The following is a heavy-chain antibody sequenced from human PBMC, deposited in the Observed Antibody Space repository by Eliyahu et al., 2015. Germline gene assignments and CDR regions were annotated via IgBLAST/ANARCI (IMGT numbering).Heavy chain of an antibody. CDR1: GYSFXSYW. CDR3: AYLKNSGSYYSAFDI. D-gene: IGHD1-26*01. Sequence: EVQLVQSGAXVKKPGESLKISCKXSGYSFXSYWIGWVRQMPGKGLEWMGIIYPGDSDTRYSPSFQGQVTISADKSISTAYLQWSSLKASDTAMYYCAYLKNSGSYYSAFDIWGQGTMVTVSS. CDR2: IYPGDSDT. J-gene: IGHJ3*02. V-gene: IGHV5-51*01.